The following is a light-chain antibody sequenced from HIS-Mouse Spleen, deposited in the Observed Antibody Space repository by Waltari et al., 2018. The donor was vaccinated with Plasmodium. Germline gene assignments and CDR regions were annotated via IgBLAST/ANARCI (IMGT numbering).Light chain of an antibody. J-gene: IGLJ3*02. CDR1: ALPKQY. V-gene: IGLV3-10*01. CDR2: EDS. Sequence: SYELTQPPSVSVSPGQTARITCSGDALPKQYAYWYQQKPGQAPVLVIYEDSERPSGIPERFSGSSSGTTVTLTISGAQVEDEADYYCQSTDSSGTYRVFGGGTKLTVL. CDR3: QSTDSSGTYRV.